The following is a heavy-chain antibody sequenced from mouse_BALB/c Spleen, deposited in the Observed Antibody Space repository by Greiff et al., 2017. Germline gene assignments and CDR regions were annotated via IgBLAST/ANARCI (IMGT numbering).Heavy chain of an antibody. CDR2: ISSGGGST. V-gene: IGHV5-12-1*01. CDR1: GFAFSSYD. J-gene: IGHJ2*01. D-gene: IGHD4-1*01. Sequence: EVQLVESGGGLVKPGGSLKLSCAASGFAFSSYDMSWVRQTPEKRLEWVAYISSGGGSTYYPDTVKGRFTISRDNAKNTLYLQMSSLKSEDTAMYYCAREVWEEGYFDYWGQGTTLTVSS. CDR3: AREVWEEGYFDY.